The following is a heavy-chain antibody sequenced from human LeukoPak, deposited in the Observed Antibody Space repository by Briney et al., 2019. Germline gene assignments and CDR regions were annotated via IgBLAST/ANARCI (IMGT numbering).Heavy chain of an antibody. Sequence: AASVKVSGKASGYTFTTYDINWVRQATGQGLEWMGWMNPNSGNTGYTQKFQGRVTMTRNTSISTAYMELSSLRSEDTAVYYCARGRGSGHKENWFDPWGQGTLVTVSS. V-gene: IGHV1-8*01. D-gene: IGHD6-19*01. CDR2: MNPNSGNT. J-gene: IGHJ5*02. CDR3: ARGRGSGHKENWFDP. CDR1: GYTFTTYD.